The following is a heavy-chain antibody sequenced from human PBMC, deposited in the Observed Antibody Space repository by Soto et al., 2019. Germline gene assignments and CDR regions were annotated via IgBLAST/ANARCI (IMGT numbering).Heavy chain of an antibody. V-gene: IGHV1-3*01. Sequence: QVQLVQSGAEVKKPGASVKVSCKASGYTFTSYAMHWVRQAPGQRLEWMGWINAGNGNTKYSQKFQGRVTITRDTSASTAYMEPSSLRSEDTAVYYCARSIVVVTAADYWGQGTLVTVSS. CDR2: INAGNGNT. D-gene: IGHD2-21*02. CDR1: GYTFTSYA. J-gene: IGHJ4*02. CDR3: ARSIVVVTAADY.